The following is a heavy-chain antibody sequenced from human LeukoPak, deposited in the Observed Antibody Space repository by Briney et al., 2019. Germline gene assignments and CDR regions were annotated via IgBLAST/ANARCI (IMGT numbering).Heavy chain of an antibody. V-gene: IGHV3-7*01. D-gene: IGHD3-22*01. J-gene: IGHJ4*02. Sequence: PGRSLRLSCAASGFTFSSYWMSWVRQAPGKGLEWVANIKQDGSEKFYVDSVKGRFTISRDNAKNLLYLQVNSLRAEDTAVYYCAKAYYDSSGFYWGQGTLVTVSS. CDR2: IKQDGSEK. CDR3: AKAYYDSSGFY. CDR1: GFTFSSYW.